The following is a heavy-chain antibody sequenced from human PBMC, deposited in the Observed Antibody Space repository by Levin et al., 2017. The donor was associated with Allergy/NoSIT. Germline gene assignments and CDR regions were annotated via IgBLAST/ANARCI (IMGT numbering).Heavy chain of an antibody. CDR2: INPNSGGT. CDR3: ARGDIVVVPPEMAV. D-gene: IGHD2-2*01. CDR1: GYTFTGYY. Sequence: PMASVKVSCKTSGYTFTGYYMHWVRQAPGQGLEWMGWINPNSGGTHYAQKFQGRVNMTSDTSISTAYMELSRLRSDDTAVYYCARGDIVVVPPEMAVWGQGTTVTVSS. V-gene: IGHV1-2*02. J-gene: IGHJ6*02.